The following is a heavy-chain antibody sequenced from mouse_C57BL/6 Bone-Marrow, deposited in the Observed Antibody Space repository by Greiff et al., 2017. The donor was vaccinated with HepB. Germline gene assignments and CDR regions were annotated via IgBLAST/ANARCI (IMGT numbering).Heavy chain of an antibody. D-gene: IGHD4-1*01. CDR3: ARTRTKAGTSYFDY. CDR2: ISSGSSTV. V-gene: IGHV5-17*01. J-gene: IGHJ2*01. Sequence: EVKLVESGGGLVKPGGSLKLSCAASGFTFSDYGMHWVRQAPEKGLEWVAYISSGSSTVYYADTVKGRFTISRDNDKNTLFLQMTSLRSEDTAMYYCARTRTKAGTSYFDYWGQGTTLTVSS. CDR1: GFTFSDYG.